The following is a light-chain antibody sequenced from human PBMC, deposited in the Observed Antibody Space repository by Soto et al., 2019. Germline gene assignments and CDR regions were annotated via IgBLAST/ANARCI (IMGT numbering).Light chain of an antibody. CDR2: KAS. CDR3: QQYNNYPYS. CDR1: QSISRY. Sequence: DIQMTQSPSTLSASVGDRVTITCRASQSISRYLAWYQQKPWKAPSVLIYKASNLENVVPSRFSGSGSGTEFTLTISSLQPDDFATYYCQQYNNYPYSFGQGTKLEIK. J-gene: IGKJ2*03. V-gene: IGKV1-5*03.